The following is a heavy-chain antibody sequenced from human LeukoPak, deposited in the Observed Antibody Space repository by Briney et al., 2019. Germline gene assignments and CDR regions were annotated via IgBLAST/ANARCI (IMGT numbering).Heavy chain of an antibody. CDR1: GGSISSYY. CDR3: ARVALGYCSSTSCSDWYFDL. J-gene: IGHJ2*01. CDR2: IYCSGST. Sequence: SETLSLTCTVSGGSISSYYWSWIRQPPGKGLEWIGYIYCSGSTNYNPSLKSRVTISVDTSKNQFSLKLSSVTAADTAVYYCARVALGYCSSTSCSDWYFDLWGRGTLVTVSS. D-gene: IGHD2-2*01. V-gene: IGHV4-59*01.